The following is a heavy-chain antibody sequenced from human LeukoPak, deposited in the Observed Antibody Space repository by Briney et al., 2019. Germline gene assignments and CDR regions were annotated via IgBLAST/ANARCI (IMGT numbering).Heavy chain of an antibody. J-gene: IGHJ4*02. Sequence: SSETLSLTCTVSGGSISSYYWSWIRQPAGKGLEWIGRIYTSGSTNYTPSLKSRVTMPVDTSKNQFSLKLSSVTAADTAVYYGARSKPTSLDYWGQETLVTVSS. V-gene: IGHV4-4*07. D-gene: IGHD4-11*01. CDR1: GGSISSYY. CDR3: ARSKPTSLDY. CDR2: IYTSGST.